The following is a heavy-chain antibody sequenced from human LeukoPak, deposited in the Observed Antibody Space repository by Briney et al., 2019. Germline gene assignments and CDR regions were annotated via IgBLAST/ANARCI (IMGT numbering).Heavy chain of an antibody. CDR3: AGDNRDAFDI. Sequence: SETPSLTCTVSDDSITSYYWNWLRQPPGKGLEWIGYIYYSGSGSTKYNPSLKSRVTISVDTSKNQVSLRLNSVTAADTAVYYCAGDNRDAFDIWGQGTVVTVSS. D-gene: IGHD4-17*01. V-gene: IGHV4-59*01. CDR1: DDSITSYY. CDR2: IYYSGSGST. J-gene: IGHJ3*02.